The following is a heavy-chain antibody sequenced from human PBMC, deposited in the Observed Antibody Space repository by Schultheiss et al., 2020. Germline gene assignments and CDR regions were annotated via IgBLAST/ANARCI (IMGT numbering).Heavy chain of an antibody. CDR2: IYYSGST. J-gene: IGHJ4*02. V-gene: IGHV4-61*05. D-gene: IGHD3-22*01. Sequence: SQTLSLTCTVSGGSISSSSYYWGWIRQPPGKGLEWIGYIYYSGSTNYNPSLKSRVTMSIVTSKNQFSLKLSSVTAADTAVYYCYYYDSSGYYSHYFDYWGQGTLVTVSS. CDR3: YYYDSSGYYSHYFDY. CDR1: GGSISSSSYY.